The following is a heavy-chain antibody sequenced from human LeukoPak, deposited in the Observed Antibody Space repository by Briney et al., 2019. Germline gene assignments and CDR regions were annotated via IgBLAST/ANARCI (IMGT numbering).Heavy chain of an antibody. D-gene: IGHD1-26*01. CDR1: GFTFDDYG. CDR2: ISGSGGST. V-gene: IGHV3-23*01. Sequence: RPGGSLRLSCAASGFTFDDYGMSWVRQAPGKGLEWVSAISGSGGSTYYADSVKGRFTISRDNSKNTLYLQMNSLRAEDTAVYYCAKDGRYYYYMNVWGKGTTVTISS. CDR3: AKDGRYYYYMNV. J-gene: IGHJ6*03.